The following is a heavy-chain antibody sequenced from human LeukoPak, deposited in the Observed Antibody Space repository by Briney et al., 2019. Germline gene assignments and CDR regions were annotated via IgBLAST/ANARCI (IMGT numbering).Heavy chain of an antibody. CDR1: GGSISSYY. Sequence: SETLSLTCTVPGGSISSYYWSWIRQPPGKGLEWIGYIYYSGSTNYNPSLKSRVTISVDTSKNQFSLKLSSVTAADTAVYYCARLYSSSSGFDYWGQGTLVTVSS. J-gene: IGHJ4*02. V-gene: IGHV4-59*01. CDR3: ARLYSSSSGFDY. CDR2: IYYSGST. D-gene: IGHD6-6*01.